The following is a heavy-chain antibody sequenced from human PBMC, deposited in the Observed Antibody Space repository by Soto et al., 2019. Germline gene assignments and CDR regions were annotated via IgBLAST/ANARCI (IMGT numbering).Heavy chain of an antibody. D-gene: IGHD1-26*01. CDR1: GYTFTSYG. Sequence: QVQLVQSGAEVKKPGASVKVSCKASGYTFTSYGISWVRQAPGQGLEWMGWISANNSNTNYAQKLQGRVTMTTDTSTSTAYIELRSPRSDDTAVYYCARDRGSYALDYWGQGTLVTVSS. V-gene: IGHV1-18*01. CDR2: ISANNSNT. J-gene: IGHJ4*02. CDR3: ARDRGSYALDY.